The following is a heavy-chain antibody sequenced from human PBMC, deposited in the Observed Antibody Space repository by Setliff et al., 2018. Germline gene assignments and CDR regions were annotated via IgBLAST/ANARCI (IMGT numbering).Heavy chain of an antibody. Sequence: PGGSLRLSCATSGFTVSSSDMSWVRQAPGKGLEWISVLSGDGNAYYADSVKGRFTISGDTSRNTLFLEMNTLSADDTAVYFCAKSAVAGTGILDSWGQGTLVTVSS. CDR2: LSGDGNA. CDR3: AKSAVAGTGILDS. CDR1: GFTVSSSD. D-gene: IGHD6-19*01. J-gene: IGHJ4*02. V-gene: IGHV3-53*01.